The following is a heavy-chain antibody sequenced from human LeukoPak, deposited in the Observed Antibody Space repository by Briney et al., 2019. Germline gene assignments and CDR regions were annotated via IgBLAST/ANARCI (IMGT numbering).Heavy chain of an antibody. CDR3: AKNRDGYHAFDI. J-gene: IGHJ3*02. CDR1: GFTFSSYV. D-gene: IGHD5-24*01. V-gene: IGHV3-23*01. CDR2: IAGSGDST. Sequence: GGSLRLSCAASGFTFSSYVMSWVRQAPGKGLEWVSAIAGSGDSTYYADSVKGRFTISRDNSKNTLYLQMNSLRAEDTAVYYCAKNRDGYHAFDIWRQGTMVTVSS.